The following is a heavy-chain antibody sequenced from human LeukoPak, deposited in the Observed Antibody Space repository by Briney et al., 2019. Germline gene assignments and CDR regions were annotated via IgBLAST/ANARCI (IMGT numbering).Heavy chain of an antibody. CDR2: INHSGST. V-gene: IGHV4-34*01. J-gene: IGHJ4*02. D-gene: IGHD2-15*01. CDR1: GGSFSGYY. CDR3: ARVWCSGGSCYSWFDY. Sequence: SETLSLTCAVYGGSFSGYYWSWIRQPPGKGLEWIGEINHSGSTNYNPSLKSRVTISVDTSKNQFSLKLSSVTAADTAVYYCARVWCSGGSCYSWFDYWGQGTLVTVSS.